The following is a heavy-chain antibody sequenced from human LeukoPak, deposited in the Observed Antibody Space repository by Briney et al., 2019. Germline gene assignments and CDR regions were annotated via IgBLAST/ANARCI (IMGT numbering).Heavy chain of an antibody. CDR3: AKDRGRLLSSTTDY. CDR2: IRGSGGST. J-gene: IGHJ4*02. V-gene: IGHV3-23*01. D-gene: IGHD2-2*01. CDR1: RFTFSSYA. Sequence: PGRSLRLSCAASRFTFSSYATSWVRHAPGKGLEWVSAIRGSGGSTYYADSVKGRLTISRDNSKDTLNLQMNSLGAEDTAIYYCAKDRGRLLSSTTDYGGQGTLVIVS.